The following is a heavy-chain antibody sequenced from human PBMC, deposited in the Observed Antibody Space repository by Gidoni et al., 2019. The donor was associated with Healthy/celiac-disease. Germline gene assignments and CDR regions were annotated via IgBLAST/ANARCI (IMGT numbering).Heavy chain of an antibody. CDR2: INHSGST. V-gene: IGHV4-34*01. CDR3: ARKKGYSSSWYPDY. Sequence: QVQLQQWGAGLLKPSETLSLTCAVYGWSFSGYYWSWIRQPPGKGLEWIGEINHSGSTNYNPSLKSRVTISVDTSKNQFSLKLSSVTAADTAVYYCARKKGYSSSWYPDYWGQGTLVTVSS. J-gene: IGHJ4*02. D-gene: IGHD6-13*01. CDR1: GWSFSGYY.